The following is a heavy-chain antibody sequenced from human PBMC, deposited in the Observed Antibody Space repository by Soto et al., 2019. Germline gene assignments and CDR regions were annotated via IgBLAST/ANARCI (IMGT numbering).Heavy chain of an antibody. D-gene: IGHD6-13*01. CDR1: GCTLTDLS. Sequence: GXSVKVSCKVSGCTLTDLSMHWVRQAPGKGLEWMGGFDXEDGEXIYAKKFQGRXXMTEDKSXXKAYMELSSLRSEETAVYYCATDLAAAGTVVTSWGQGTLVTVSS. J-gene: IGHJ5*02. CDR3: ATDLAAAGTVVTS. CDR2: FDXEDGEX. V-gene: IGHV1-24*01.